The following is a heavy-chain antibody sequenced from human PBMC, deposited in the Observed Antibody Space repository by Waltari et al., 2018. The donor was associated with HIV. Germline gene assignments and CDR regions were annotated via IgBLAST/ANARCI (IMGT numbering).Heavy chain of an antibody. V-gene: IGHV3-30-3*01. J-gene: IGHJ5*02. D-gene: IGHD3-10*01. Sequence: QVQLVESGGGVVQPGRSLSLSCAAAGFPFSSYAMHWVRQAPGKGLEWVAVISYDGSNKYYADSVKGRFTISRDNSKNTLYLQMNSLRAEDTAVYYCARRIHGSGSRNWFDPWGQGTLVTVSS. CDR1: GFPFSSYA. CDR3: ARRIHGSGSRNWFDP. CDR2: ISYDGSNK.